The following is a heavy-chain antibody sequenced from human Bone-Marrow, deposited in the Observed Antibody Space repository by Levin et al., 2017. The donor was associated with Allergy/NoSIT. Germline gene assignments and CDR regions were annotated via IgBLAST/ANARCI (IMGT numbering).Heavy chain of an antibody. D-gene: IGHD6-19*01. CDR2: ISGSGGST. CDR3: AKHEYSSGWDDFDY. V-gene: IGHV3-23*01. Sequence: GESLKISCAASGFIFSSYAMSWVRQAPGKGLEWVSAISGSGGSTYYADSVQGRFTISRDNSKYTLHLQMNSLTVEDTAVYYCAKHEYSSGWDDFDYWGQGTLVTVSS. J-gene: IGHJ4*02. CDR1: GFIFSSYA.